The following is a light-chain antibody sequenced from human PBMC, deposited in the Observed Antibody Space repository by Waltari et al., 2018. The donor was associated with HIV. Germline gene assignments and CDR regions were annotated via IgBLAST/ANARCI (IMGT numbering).Light chain of an antibody. V-gene: IGLV2-14*01. CDR2: EVS. J-gene: IGLJ2*01. CDR3: SSYTSSSTPT. CDR1: STDARVSTY. Sequence: QSALTQPACVSGSPGQSLTIPCTGTSTDARVSTYVSWYQQHPGKAPKLMIYEVSNRPSGVSNRFSGSKSGNTASLTISGLQAEDEADYYCSSYTSSSTPTFGGGTKLTVL.